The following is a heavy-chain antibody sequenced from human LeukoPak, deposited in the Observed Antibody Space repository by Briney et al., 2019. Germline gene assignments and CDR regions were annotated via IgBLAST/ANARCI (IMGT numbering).Heavy chain of an antibody. V-gene: IGHV3-9*01. CDR2: ISWNSGSI. CDR1: GFTFDDYA. Sequence: GGSLRLSCAASGFTFDDYAMDWVRQAPGKGLEWVLGISWNSGSIDYADSVKGRFPISRDNAKNSLYLQMNSLRTEDTALYYCTKQSAGTHGYFDYWGQGTLVTVSS. J-gene: IGHJ4*02. D-gene: IGHD3-3*01. CDR3: TKQSAGTHGYFDY.